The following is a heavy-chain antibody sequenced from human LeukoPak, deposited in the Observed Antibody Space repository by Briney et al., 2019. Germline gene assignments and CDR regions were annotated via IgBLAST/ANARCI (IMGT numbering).Heavy chain of an antibody. CDR1: GGSVSNYY. Sequence: PSETLSLTCTVSGGSVSNYYWSWIRQPPGKGLEWIGYISYSGSTNYNPSLKSRVTISVDTSKNQFSLQLSSVTAADSAVYHCARGYSSGRIDYWGQGTLVTVSS. V-gene: IGHV4-59*02. J-gene: IGHJ4*02. D-gene: IGHD6-19*01. CDR2: ISYSGST. CDR3: ARGYSSGRIDY.